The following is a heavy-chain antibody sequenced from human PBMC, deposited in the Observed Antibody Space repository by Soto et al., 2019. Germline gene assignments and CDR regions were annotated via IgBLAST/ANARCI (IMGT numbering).Heavy chain of an antibody. CDR1: GGSISSGGYS. Sequence: QLQLQESGSGLVKPSQTLSLTCAVSGGSISSGGYSWSWIRQPPGKGLEWIGYIYHSGSTYYNPSLKSRVTISVDRSTNQFSLKLSSVTAADTAVYYCASMRGGDDSRGYDYWGQGTLVTVSS. V-gene: IGHV4-30-2*01. CDR2: IYHSGST. D-gene: IGHD3-22*01. CDR3: ASMRGGDDSRGYDY. J-gene: IGHJ4*02.